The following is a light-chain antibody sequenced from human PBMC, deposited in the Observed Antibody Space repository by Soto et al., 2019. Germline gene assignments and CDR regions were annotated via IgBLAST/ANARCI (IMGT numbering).Light chain of an antibody. CDR2: YDS. CDR3: QVWDISSGHVV. CDR1: NIGSKS. Sequence: SYELTQPPSVSVAPGKTASVACGGSNIGSKSVHWYQKKSVQAPVLVMYYDSDRPSGIPERFSGSNYGNTATLTISRVEAVYEADYYCQVWDISSGHVVFGGGTKLTVL. V-gene: IGLV3-21*01. J-gene: IGLJ3*02.